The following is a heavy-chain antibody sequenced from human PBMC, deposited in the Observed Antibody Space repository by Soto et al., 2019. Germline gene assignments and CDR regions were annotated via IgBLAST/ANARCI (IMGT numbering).Heavy chain of an antibody. Sequence: PSETLSLTCTVSGGSISSGGYYWSWIRQHPGKGLEWIGYIYYSGSTYYNPSLKSRVTISVDTSKNQFSLKLSSVTAADTAVYYCARGLVVVVAATDWFDPWGQGTLVTVSS. CDR3: ARGLVVVVAATDWFDP. J-gene: IGHJ5*02. D-gene: IGHD2-15*01. V-gene: IGHV4-31*03. CDR1: GGSISSGGYY. CDR2: IYYSGST.